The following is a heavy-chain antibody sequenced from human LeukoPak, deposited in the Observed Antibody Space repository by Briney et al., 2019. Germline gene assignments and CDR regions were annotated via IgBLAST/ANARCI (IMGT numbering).Heavy chain of an antibody. CDR2: INPNSGCT. CDR1: GYPFTGYY. J-gene: IGHJ4*02. V-gene: IGHV1-2*02. Sequence: ASVKVSCKASGYPFTGYYLHWVRQAPGQGLEWMGWINPNSGCTNYAQKFQGRVTMTRDTSISTAYMELSRLRSDDTAVYYCARLADCSSSSCRSFDYCGQGTLVADSS. D-gene: IGHD2-2*01. CDR3: ARLADCSSSSCRSFDY.